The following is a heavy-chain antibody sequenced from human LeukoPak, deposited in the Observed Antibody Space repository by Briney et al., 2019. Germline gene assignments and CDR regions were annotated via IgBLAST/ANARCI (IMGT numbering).Heavy chain of an antibody. D-gene: IGHD3-10*01. CDR2: IYYSGST. V-gene: IGHV4-59*01. CDR3: ARAQQVLLWFGEYNPSDYYGMDV. J-gene: IGHJ6*02. Sequence: SETLSLTCTVSGGSISSYYWSWIRQPPGKGLEWFGYIYYSGSTNYNPSLKSRVTISVDTSKNQFSLKLSSVTAADTAVYYCARAQQVLLWFGEYNPSDYYGMDVWGQGTTVTVSS. CDR1: GGSISSYY.